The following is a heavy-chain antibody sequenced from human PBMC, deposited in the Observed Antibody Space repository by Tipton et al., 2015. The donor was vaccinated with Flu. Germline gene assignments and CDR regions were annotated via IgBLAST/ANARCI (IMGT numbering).Heavy chain of an antibody. Sequence: TLSLTCTVFGASISSYFWGWIRQPPGKGLEWIGYVNYAGSTIYNPSLQSRVTISVDAAKKHFSLNLTSVTAADTAVYYCAREGGGFSYGLYYYYLGMDVWGQGTTVTVSS. V-gene: IGHV4-59*01. D-gene: IGHD5-18*01. CDR2: VNYAGST. CDR3: AREGGGFSYGLYYYYLGMDV. CDR1: GASISSYF. J-gene: IGHJ6*02.